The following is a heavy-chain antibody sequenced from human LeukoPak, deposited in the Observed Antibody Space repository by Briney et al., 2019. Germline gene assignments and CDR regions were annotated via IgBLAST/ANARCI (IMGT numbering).Heavy chain of an antibody. Sequence: TGGFLRLSCTASGFTFSNAWMSWVRQAPGKGLEWVGRIKSKSDGETIDYAAPVQGRFSISRDDSKNTLYLQMNSLKTEDTAVYYCTTDMDRWGQGTLVIVSS. J-gene: IGHJ5*02. CDR2: IKSKSDGETI. CDR3: TTDMDR. V-gene: IGHV3-15*01. CDR1: GFTFSNAW.